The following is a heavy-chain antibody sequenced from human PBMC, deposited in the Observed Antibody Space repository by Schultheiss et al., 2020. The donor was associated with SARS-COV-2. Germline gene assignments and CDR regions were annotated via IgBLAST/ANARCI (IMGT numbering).Heavy chain of an antibody. V-gene: IGHV3-48*03. CDR3: ACPYVGTRNSLHI. J-gene: IGHJ3*02. CDR2: ISSSGSTI. D-gene: IGHD2-2*01. CDR1: GFTFSSYE. Sequence: GGSLRLSCAASGFTFSSYEMNWVRQAPGKGLEWVSYISSSGSTIYYADSVKGRFTISRDNAKNSLYLQMNSLRAEDTAVYYCACPYVGTRNSLHIWGRGTMVTVSS.